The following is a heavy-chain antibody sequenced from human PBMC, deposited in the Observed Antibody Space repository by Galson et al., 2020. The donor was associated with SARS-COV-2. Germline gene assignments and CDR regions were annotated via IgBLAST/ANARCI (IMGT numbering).Heavy chain of an antibody. J-gene: IGHJ4*02. Sequence: GGSLRLSCAASGFIFSRYGMHWVRQAPGKGLEWVATIWHDGSEKYHTDSVEGRFTISRDNSKNMVYLQMDSLRVDDTSVYYCAVMAVIDSRDCWGQGTLVTVSS. V-gene: IGHV3-33*01. CDR1: GFIFSRYG. CDR2: IWHDGSEK. D-gene: IGHD3-16*01. CDR3: AVMAVIDSRDC.